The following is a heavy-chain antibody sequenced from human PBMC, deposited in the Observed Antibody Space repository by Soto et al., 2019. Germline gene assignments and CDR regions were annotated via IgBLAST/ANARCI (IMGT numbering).Heavy chain of an antibody. J-gene: IGHJ3*02. Sequence: GGSLRLSCSASGFTFSSYAMHWVRQAPGKGLEYVSAISSNGGSTYYADSVKGRFTISRDNSKNTLYLQMSSLRAEDAAVYYCVKDLKTGLDDAFDIWGQGTMVTVSS. V-gene: IGHV3-64D*06. CDR1: GFTFSSYA. CDR3: VKDLKTGLDDAFDI. CDR2: ISSNGGST. D-gene: IGHD3-9*01.